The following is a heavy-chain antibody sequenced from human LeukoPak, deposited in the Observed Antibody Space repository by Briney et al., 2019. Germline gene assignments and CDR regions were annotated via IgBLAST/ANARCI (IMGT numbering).Heavy chain of an antibody. D-gene: IGHD5-18*01. CDR2: IKQDGSDK. J-gene: IGHJ4*02. CDR1: GFTFSTYW. CDR3: ARDGPQDTAMGLIAPADY. V-gene: IGHV3-7*01. Sequence: PGGSLRLSCEASGFTFSTYWMSWVRQAPGKGLEWVAHIKQDGSDKYYVDSVKGRFTISRDNAKNSLYLQMNGLRAEDTAVYYCARDGPQDTAMGLIAPADYWGQGTLVTVSS.